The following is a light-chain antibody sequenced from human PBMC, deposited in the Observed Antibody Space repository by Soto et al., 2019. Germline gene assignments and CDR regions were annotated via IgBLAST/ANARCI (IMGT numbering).Light chain of an antibody. CDR3: SSYTSSSTRG. CDR1: SSDVGGYNY. V-gene: IGLV2-14*01. CDR2: EVS. Sequence: QSALTPPASVSGSPGQSITISCTGTSSDVGGYNYVSLYQQHPGKAPKLMIYEVSNRPSGVSNRFSGSKSGNTASLTISGLQAEDEADYYCSSYTSSSTRGFGGGTKVTVL. J-gene: IGLJ3*02.